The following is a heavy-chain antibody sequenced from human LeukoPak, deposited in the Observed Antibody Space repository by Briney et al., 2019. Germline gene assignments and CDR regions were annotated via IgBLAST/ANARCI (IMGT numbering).Heavy chain of an antibody. CDR1: GFTFSSYS. D-gene: IGHD7-27*01. CDR2: ISSSSYI. Sequence: GGSLRLSCAASGFTFSSYSMNWVRQAPGKGLEWVSSISSSSYIYYADSVKGRFTISRDNAKNSLYLQMNSLRAEDAAVYYCARDMLLGIYTAYYGMDVWGQGTTVTVSS. J-gene: IGHJ6*02. CDR3: ARDMLLGIYTAYYGMDV. V-gene: IGHV3-21*01.